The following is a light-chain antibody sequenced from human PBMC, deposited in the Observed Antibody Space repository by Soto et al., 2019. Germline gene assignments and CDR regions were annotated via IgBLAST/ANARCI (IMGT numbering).Light chain of an antibody. CDR1: QSISSW. CDR2: KAS. Sequence: DIQMTQSPSTLSASVGDRVTITCRASQSISSWLAWYQQKPGKAPNLLIYKASTLESGVPSRFSGSGSGTEFTLTISSVQPDDFATYYCQHYKMYSPWTFGQGTKVDIK. J-gene: IGKJ1*01. CDR3: QHYKMYSPWT. V-gene: IGKV1-5*03.